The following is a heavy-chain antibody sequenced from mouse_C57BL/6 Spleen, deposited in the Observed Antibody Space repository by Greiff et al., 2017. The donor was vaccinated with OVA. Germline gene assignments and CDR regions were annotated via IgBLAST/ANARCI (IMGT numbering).Heavy chain of an antibody. Sequence: QVQLQQPGAELVKPGASVKLSCKASGYTFTSYWMHWVKQRPGQGLEWIGMIHPNSGSTNYSEKFKSKATLTVDKSSSTAYMQLSSLTSEDSAVYYCARPLYYAMDYWGQGTSVTVSS. CDR3: ARPLYYAMDY. J-gene: IGHJ4*01. CDR1: GYTFTSYW. V-gene: IGHV1-64*01. CDR2: IHPNSGST.